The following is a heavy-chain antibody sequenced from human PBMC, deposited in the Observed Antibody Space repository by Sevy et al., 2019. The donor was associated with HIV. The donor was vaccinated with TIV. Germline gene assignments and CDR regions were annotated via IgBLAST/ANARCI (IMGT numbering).Heavy chain of an antibody. D-gene: IGHD3-16*01. Sequence: GGSLRLSCAASGFTFSDHYMDWVRQAPGKGLEWVGRIRNKANSYTTEYAASVKGRFTISRDDSKNSLYLQMNSLKTEDTAIYYCARDLRSGGAHFHYWGQGTLVTVSS. CDR3: ARDLRSGGAHFHY. J-gene: IGHJ4*02. CDR2: IRNKANSYTT. V-gene: IGHV3-72*01. CDR1: GFTFSDHY.